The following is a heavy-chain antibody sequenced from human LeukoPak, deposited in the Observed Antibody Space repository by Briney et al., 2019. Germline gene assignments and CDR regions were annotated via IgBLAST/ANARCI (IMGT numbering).Heavy chain of an antibody. CDR3: TKGSAAARPYYFAY. V-gene: IGHV3-23*01. CDR1: GFTFSNYA. J-gene: IGHJ4*02. Sequence: GTSLRLSCAASGFTFSNYAMSWVRQTPGKGLEWVSAITGGGDDTYHADSVKGRFTISRDNSKNTLYLQMNSLRAEDTAVYYCTKGSAAARPYYFAYWGQGTLVTVSS. D-gene: IGHD6-6*01. CDR2: ITGGGDDT.